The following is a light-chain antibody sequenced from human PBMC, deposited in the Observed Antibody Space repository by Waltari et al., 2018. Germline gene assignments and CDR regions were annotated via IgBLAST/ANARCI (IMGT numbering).Light chain of an antibody. CDR3: QVWDNTDHRRV. V-gene: IGLV3-21*04. Sequence: SYVLTQPPSVSVAPGKTARITCGGNDIAVKSVHWYQQKPGQAPVLVMYYDSDRPSGCPGRFSGSNSGNTATLTISRDEAEDEADYYCQVWDNTDHRRVFGGGTKLTVL. CDR1: DIAVKS. CDR2: YDS. J-gene: IGLJ3*02.